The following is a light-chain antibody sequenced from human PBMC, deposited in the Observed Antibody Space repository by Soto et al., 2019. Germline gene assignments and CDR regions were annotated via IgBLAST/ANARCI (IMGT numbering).Light chain of an antibody. V-gene: IGKV2-30*02. CDR2: KVS. Sequence: DVVMTQSPPSLPVTLGQPASISCRSNQSLVHSDGIAYFSWFQQRPGRSPRRLIYKVSNRDSGVPARFSGSGSGTDFALKISRVEAEDVGVYYCMQGTHWPITFGQGTRLENK. J-gene: IGKJ5*01. CDR3: MQGTHWPIT. CDR1: QSLVHSDGIAY.